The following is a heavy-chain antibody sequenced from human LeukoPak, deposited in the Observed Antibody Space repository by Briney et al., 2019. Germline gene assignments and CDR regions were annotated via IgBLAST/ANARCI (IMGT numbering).Heavy chain of an antibody. V-gene: IGHV4-59*08. D-gene: IGHD2-21*02. J-gene: IGHJ4*02. Sequence: PSETLSLTCTVSGGSITGYYWSWIRQPPGKRLEWIGYIYYSGSTNYNPSLKSRVTISVDTSKNQFSLKLASVTAADTAVYYCARLGCGGDCYNNYFDHWGQGTLVTVSS. CDR3: ARLGCGGDCYNNYFDH. CDR2: IYYSGST. CDR1: GGSITGYY.